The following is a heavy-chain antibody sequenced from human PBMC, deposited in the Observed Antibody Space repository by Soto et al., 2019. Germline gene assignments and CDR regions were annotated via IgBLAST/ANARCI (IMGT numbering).Heavy chain of an antibody. CDR3: ARDRGSYALDY. V-gene: IGHV1-18*01. J-gene: IGHJ4*02. CDR1: GYTFTNYG. Sequence: QVQLVQSGAEVRKPGASVKVSCKASGYTFTNYGIIWVRQAPGQGLEWMGWISAYNGNTNYAQKLQGRVTMTTDTSTSTASMELRSLRSDDTAVYYCARDRGSYALDYWGQGTLVTVSS. D-gene: IGHD1-26*01. CDR2: ISAYNGNT.